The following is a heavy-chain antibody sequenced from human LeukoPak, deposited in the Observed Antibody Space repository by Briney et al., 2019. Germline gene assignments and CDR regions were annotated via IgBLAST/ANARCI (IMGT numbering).Heavy chain of an antibody. CDR3: ARAALDSSSWYGLIIETSGGNWFDP. V-gene: IGHV1-18*01. J-gene: IGHJ5*02. Sequence: ASVKVSCKASGYTFTSYGISWVRQAPGQGLGWMGWISAYNGNTNYAQKLQGRVTMTTDTSTSTAYMELRSLRSDDTAVYYCARAALDSSSWYGLIIETSGGNWFDPWGQGTLVTVSS. CDR2: ISAYNGNT. CDR1: GYTFTSYG. D-gene: IGHD6-13*01.